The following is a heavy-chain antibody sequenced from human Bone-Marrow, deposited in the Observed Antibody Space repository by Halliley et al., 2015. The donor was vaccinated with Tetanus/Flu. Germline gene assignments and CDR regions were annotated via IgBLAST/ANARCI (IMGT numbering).Heavy chain of an antibody. CDR1: GFTFSSYA. D-gene: IGHD3-10*01. CDR3: ARDMLGFGDLVPFAH. Sequence: SLRLSCAVSGFTFSSYAISWVRQAPGKGLEWVSGIGDSAAKTYYADFVRGRFTISRDNSRMTVYLQMNSLRPEDTAMYFCARDMLGFGDLVPFAHWGQGVLVTVSS. CDR2: IGDSAAKT. J-gene: IGHJ4*02. V-gene: IGHV3-23*01.